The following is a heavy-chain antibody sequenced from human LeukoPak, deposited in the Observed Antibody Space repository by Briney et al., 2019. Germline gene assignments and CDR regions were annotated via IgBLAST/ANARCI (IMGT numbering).Heavy chain of an antibody. CDR1: GFTFSSYA. V-gene: IGHV3-23*01. Sequence: PGGSQRLSCAASGFTFSSYAMSWVRQAPGKGLEWVSAISGSGGSTYYADSVKGRFTISRDNSKNTLYLQMNSLRAEDTAVYYCAKGGAVAGARHFDYWGQGTLVTVSS. CDR2: ISGSGGST. CDR3: AKGGAVAGARHFDY. D-gene: IGHD6-19*01. J-gene: IGHJ4*02.